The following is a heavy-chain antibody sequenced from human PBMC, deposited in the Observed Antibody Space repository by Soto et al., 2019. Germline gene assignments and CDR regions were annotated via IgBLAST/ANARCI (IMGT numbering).Heavy chain of an antibody. Sequence: EVQLLESGGGLVQPGGSLRLSCAASGFTFSSYAMSWVRQAPGKGREWVSAISGSGGSTYYADSVKGRFTISRDNSKNTLYLQMNSLRAEDTAVYYCAKGLSGGWYYFDYWGQGTLVTVSS. D-gene: IGHD6-19*01. V-gene: IGHV3-23*01. CDR3: AKGLSGGWYYFDY. J-gene: IGHJ4*02. CDR1: GFTFSSYA. CDR2: ISGSGGST.